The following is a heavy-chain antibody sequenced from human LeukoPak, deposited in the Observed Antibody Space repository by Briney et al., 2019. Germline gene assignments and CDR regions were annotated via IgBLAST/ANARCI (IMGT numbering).Heavy chain of an antibody. CDR1: GYTFTSYD. J-gene: IGHJ6*02. CDR2: MNPNSGNT. CDR3: ARGVLRFLEWENDYGMDV. D-gene: IGHD3-3*01. V-gene: IGHV1-8*01. Sequence: ASVKVSCKASGYTFTSYDINWVRQATGQGLEWMGWMNPNSGNTGYAQKFQGRVTMTRNTSISTAYMELSSLRSEDTAVYYCARGVLRFLEWENDYGMDVWGQGTTVTVSS.